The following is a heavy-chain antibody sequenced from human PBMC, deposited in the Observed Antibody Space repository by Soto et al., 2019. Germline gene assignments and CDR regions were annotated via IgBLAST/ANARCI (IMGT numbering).Heavy chain of an antibody. D-gene: IGHD3-10*01. CDR1: GFTFSSYE. J-gene: IGHJ4*02. V-gene: IGHV3-48*03. CDR2: ISSSGSTI. CDR3: AXGAPLLWFGKPRAIFDY. Sequence: GGSLRLSCAASGFTFSSYEMNWVRQAPGKGLEWVSYISSSGSTIYYADSVKGRFTISRDNAKNSLYLQMNSLRAEDTAVYYCAXGAPLLWFGKPRAIFDYWGQGTLVTVSS.